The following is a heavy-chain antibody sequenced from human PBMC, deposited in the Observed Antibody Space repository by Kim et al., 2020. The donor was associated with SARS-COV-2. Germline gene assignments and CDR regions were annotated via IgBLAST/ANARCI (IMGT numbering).Heavy chain of an antibody. V-gene: IGHV1-3*01. Sequence: ASVKVSCKASGYTFTSYAMHWVRQAPGQRLEWMGWINAGNGNTKYSQKFQGRVTITRDTSASTAYMELSSLRSEDTAVYYCARAGPIAVAGTTLGWFDPWGQGTLVTVSS. D-gene: IGHD6-19*01. CDR1: GYTFTSYA. J-gene: IGHJ5*02. CDR3: ARAGPIAVAGTTLGWFDP. CDR2: INAGNGNT.